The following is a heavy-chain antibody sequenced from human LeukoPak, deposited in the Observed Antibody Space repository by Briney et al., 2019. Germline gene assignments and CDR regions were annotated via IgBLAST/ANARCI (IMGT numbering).Heavy chain of an antibody. CDR1: GFTFSSYA. J-gene: IGHJ4*02. Sequence: GGSLRLSCAASGFTFSSYAMSWVRQAPGKGLEWVSAISGSGGSTYYADSVKGRFTISRDNSKNTLYLQMNSLRAEDTSVYYCAKEGNSYGYSGYFDYWGQGTLVTVSS. CDR2: ISGSGGST. V-gene: IGHV3-23*01. D-gene: IGHD5-18*01. CDR3: AKEGNSYGYSGYFDY.